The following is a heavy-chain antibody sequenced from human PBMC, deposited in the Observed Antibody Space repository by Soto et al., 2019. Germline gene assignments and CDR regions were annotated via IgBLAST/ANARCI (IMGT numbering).Heavy chain of an antibody. J-gene: IGHJ3*02. D-gene: IGHD3-3*01. V-gene: IGHV4-34*01. CDR2: INHSGST. CDR1: GGSFSGYY. Sequence: SETLSLTCAVYGGSFSGYYWSWIRQPPGKGLEWIGEINHSGSTNYNPSLKSRVTISVDTSKNQFSLKLSSVTAADTAVYYCGRVCSCYDFWSSYAFDIWGQGTMVTVSS. CDR3: GRVCSCYDFWSSYAFDI.